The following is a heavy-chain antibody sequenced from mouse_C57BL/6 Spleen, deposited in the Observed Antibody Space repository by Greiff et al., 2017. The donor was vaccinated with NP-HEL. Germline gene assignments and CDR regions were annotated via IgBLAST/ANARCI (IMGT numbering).Heavy chain of an antibody. CDR2: IHPNSGST. CDR3: ARTLIITTVWYFDV. CDR1: GYTFTSYW. D-gene: IGHD1-1*01. V-gene: IGHV1-64*01. Sequence: QVQLQQPGAELVKPGASVKLSCKASGYTFTSYWMHWVKQRPGQGLEWIGMIHPNSGSTNYNEKFKSKATLTVDKSSSTAYMQLSSLTSEGSAVYYCARTLIITTVWYFDVWGTGTTVTVSS. J-gene: IGHJ1*03.